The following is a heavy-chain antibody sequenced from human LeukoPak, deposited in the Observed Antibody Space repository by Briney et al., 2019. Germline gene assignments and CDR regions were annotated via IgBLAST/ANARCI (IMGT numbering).Heavy chain of an antibody. J-gene: IGHJ4*02. CDR1: GGSISSGGYY. CDR3: ARSVKYYFDY. V-gene: IGHV4-31*03. Sequence: NPSETLSLTCTVSGGSISSGGYYWSWIRQHPGKGLEWIGYIYYSGSTYYNPSLKSRVTISVDTSKNQFSLKLSSVTAADTAVYYCARSVKYYFDYWGQGTLVTVSS. CDR2: IYYSGST. D-gene: IGHD3-16*02.